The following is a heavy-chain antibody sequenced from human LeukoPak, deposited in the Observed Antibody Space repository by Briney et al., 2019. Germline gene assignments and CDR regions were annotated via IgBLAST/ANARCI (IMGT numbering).Heavy chain of an antibody. CDR1: GYSISSGYY. Sequence: PSETLSLTCAVSGYSISSGYYWGWIRQPPGKGLEWIGSIYHSGSTYYNPSLKSRVAISVDTSKNQFSLKLSSVTAADTAVYYCTRQDEQQLPIYWGQGTLVTVSS. CDR2: IYHSGST. D-gene: IGHD6-13*01. J-gene: IGHJ4*02. CDR3: TRQDEQQLPIY. V-gene: IGHV4-38-2*01.